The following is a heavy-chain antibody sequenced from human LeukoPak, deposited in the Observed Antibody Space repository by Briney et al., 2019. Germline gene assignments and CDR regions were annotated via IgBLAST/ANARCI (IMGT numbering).Heavy chain of an antibody. Sequence: GGSLRLSCAASGFTFSSFSMNWVRQAPGRGLEWVSYISGSSSTIYYADSVKGRFTICRDHAKNSLYLQINSLTAEATAVYYCARDSWNYATFDYWGQGTLVTVSS. CDR3: ARDSWNYATFDY. D-gene: IGHD1-7*01. CDR2: ISGSSSTI. J-gene: IGHJ4*02. CDR1: GFTFSSFS. V-gene: IGHV3-48*04.